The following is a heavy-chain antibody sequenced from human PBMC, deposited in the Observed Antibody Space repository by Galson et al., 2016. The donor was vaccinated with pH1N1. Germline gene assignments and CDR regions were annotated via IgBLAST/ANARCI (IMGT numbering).Heavy chain of an antibody. CDR3: ARRYYFDY. CDR1: GYSVTRYY. CDR2: IDPSDGTT. J-gene: IGHJ4*02. V-gene: IGHV1-46*01. Sequence: SVKVSCKAAGYSVTRYYMHWVQQAPGQGLEWMGIIDPSDGTTTYSQKFQGRIILTRDTSTNSVHMELTTLRPDDSATYFRARRYYFDYWGQGTLVTVSS.